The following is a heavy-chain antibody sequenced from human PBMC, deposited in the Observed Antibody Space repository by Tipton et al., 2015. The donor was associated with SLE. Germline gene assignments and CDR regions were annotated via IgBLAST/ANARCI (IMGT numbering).Heavy chain of an antibody. CDR3: TRGPDCSGGSCQVDY. D-gene: IGHD2-15*01. V-gene: IGHV4-59*12. CDR1: GGSMTGSY. CDR2: IYYSGDT. Sequence: TLSLTCSVSGGSMTGSYWSWVRQPPGRGLEWIGSIYYSGDTHYNPSLNSRVTMSADTSKNQFSLKLTSVTAADTAVYYSTRGPDCSGGSCQVDYWGQGILVTVSS. J-gene: IGHJ4*02.